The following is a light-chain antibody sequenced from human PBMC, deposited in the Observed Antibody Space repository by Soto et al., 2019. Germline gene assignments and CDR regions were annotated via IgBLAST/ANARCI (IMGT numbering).Light chain of an antibody. V-gene: IGKV1-5*03. Sequence: DIQRTQSPSTLSASVGDRVTITCRASQSISSLLAWYQQKPGKAPKLLIYKESSLESGVPSGFSGSGSGTEFTLTISSLQPDDFATYYCQQYSTYPWTFGQGNKVEIK. CDR3: QQYSTYPWT. CDR1: QSISSL. J-gene: IGKJ1*01. CDR2: KES.